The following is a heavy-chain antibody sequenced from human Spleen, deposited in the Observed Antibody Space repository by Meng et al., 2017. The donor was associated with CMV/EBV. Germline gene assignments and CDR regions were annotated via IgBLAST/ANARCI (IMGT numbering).Heavy chain of an antibody. CDR2: INHSGST. V-gene: IGHV4-34*01. J-gene: IGHJ4*02. CDR1: GGSFSGYY. D-gene: IGHD5-12*01. CDR3: ASSLTGPGATIRKAENY. Sequence: QVQHTQVGDGLLNASETRSLTCAVYGGSFSGYYWSWIRQPPGKGLEWIGEINHSGSTNYNPSLKSRVTISVDTSKNQFSLKLSSVTAADTAVYYCASSLTGPGATIRKAENYWGQGTLVTVSS.